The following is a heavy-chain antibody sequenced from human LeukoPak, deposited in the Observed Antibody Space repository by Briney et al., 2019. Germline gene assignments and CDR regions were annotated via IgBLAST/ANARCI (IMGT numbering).Heavy chain of an antibody. CDR2: INHSGST. Sequence: SETLSLTCAVYGGSFSGYYWSWIRQPPGKGLEWIGEINHSGSTNYNPSLKSRVTISVDTSKNQFSLKLSSVTAAVTAVYYCARGARTPSGYGSRTAGRANWFDPWGQGTLVTVSS. J-gene: IGHJ5*02. D-gene: IGHD5-12*01. CDR3: ARGARTPSGYGSRTAGRANWFDP. V-gene: IGHV4-34*01. CDR1: GGSFSGYY.